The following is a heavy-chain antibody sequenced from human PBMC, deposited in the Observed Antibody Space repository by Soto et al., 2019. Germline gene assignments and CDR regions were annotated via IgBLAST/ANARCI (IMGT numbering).Heavy chain of an antibody. J-gene: IGHJ4*02. Sequence: QVQLQESGPGLVKPSQTLSLTCTVSGGSISSGGYYWSWIRQHPGKGLEWIGYIYYSGGTYYNPSLTIRVTMSVDTSQTQCSLKLSSVTAADTAVYYCARGLVLSHDYQKNHYFDYWGQGTLVTVSS. CDR3: ARGLVLSHDYQKNHYFDY. CDR2: IYYSGGT. CDR1: GGSISSGGYY. V-gene: IGHV4-31*03. D-gene: IGHD4-17*01.